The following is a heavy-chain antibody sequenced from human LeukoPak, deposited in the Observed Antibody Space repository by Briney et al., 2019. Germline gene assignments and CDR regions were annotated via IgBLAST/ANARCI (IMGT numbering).Heavy chain of an antibody. Sequence: ASVKVSCKSPGYTSSDFYIHWVRQAPGQGLEWMGWINPNSGGTDFAQNFRGRVTMTRDTSISTAYMELRGLRTDDTAVYYCARGINWFDPWGQGTLVTVSS. CDR1: GYTSSDFY. J-gene: IGHJ5*02. CDR2: INPNSGGT. D-gene: IGHD3-10*01. V-gene: IGHV1-2*02. CDR3: ARGINWFDP.